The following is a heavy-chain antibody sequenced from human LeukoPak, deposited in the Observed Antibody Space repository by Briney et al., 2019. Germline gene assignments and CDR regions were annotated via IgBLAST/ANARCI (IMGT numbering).Heavy chain of an antibody. CDR1: GYTFTGYY. Sequence: ASVKVSCKASGYTFTGYYMHWVRQAPGQGLEWMGRINPNSGGTNYAQKFQGRVTMTRDTSISTAYMELSSLRSEDTAVYYCARYCGGDCYADAAFDIWGQGTMVTVSS. D-gene: IGHD2-21*02. V-gene: IGHV1-2*06. J-gene: IGHJ3*02. CDR3: ARYCGGDCYADAAFDI. CDR2: INPNSGGT.